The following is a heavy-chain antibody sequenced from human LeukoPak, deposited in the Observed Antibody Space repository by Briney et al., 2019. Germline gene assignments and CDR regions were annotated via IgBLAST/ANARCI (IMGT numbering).Heavy chain of an antibody. CDR2: ISAYNGNT. CDR3: ARGAGWFGELSPKPADY. J-gene: IGHJ4*02. Sequence: GASVKVSCKASGYTFTSYGISWVRQALGQGLEWMGWISAYNGNTNYAQKLQGRATMTTDTSTSTAYMELRSLRSDDTAVYYCARGAGWFGELSPKPADYWGQGTLVTVSS. D-gene: IGHD3-10*01. V-gene: IGHV1-18*01. CDR1: GYTFTSYG.